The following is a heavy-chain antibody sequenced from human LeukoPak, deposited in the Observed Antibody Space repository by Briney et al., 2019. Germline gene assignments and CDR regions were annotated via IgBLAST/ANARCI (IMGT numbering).Heavy chain of an antibody. CDR2: IYYSGST. D-gene: IGHD3-3*01. CDR1: GGPISSGGYY. V-gene: IGHV4-31*03. CDR3: AGSSPITIFGVVILFDY. Sequence: SQTLSFTCTVPGGPISSGGYYWSWIRQHPGKGLEWIGYIYYSGSTYYNPSLKSRVTISVDTSKNQFSLKLSSVTAADTAVYYCAGSSPITIFGVVILFDYWGQGTLVTVSS. J-gene: IGHJ4*02.